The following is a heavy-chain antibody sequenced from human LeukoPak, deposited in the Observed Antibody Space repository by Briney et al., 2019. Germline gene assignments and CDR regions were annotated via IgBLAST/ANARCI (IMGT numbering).Heavy chain of an antibody. D-gene: IGHD2-15*01. CDR2: INHSGST. V-gene: IGHV4-34*01. J-gene: IGHJ6*03. CDR3: ARARRGYCSGGNCYGYYYYYVDV. Sequence: SETLSLTCAVYGGSFSGYYWSWIRQPPGKGLEWIGEINHSGSTNYNPSLKSRVTISVDTSKNQCSLKLSSVTAADTAVYYCARARRGYCSGGNCYGYYYYYVDVWGKGTTVTVSS. CDR1: GGSFSGYY.